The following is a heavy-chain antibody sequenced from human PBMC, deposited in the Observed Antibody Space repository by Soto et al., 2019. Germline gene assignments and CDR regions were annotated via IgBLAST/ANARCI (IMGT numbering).Heavy chain of an antibody. CDR2: IKSEAHGGTT. CDR1: GATFGDAW. V-gene: IGHV3-15*01. D-gene: IGHD3-16*01. Sequence: GGSLRLSCVASGATFGDAWMSWVRQAAGKGLEWVARIKSEAHGGTTDYAAPVEGRFTISRDDSKNTLYLQMDSLKIEDTAVYYSATYDYIWGTYIYRWVYWGQGTQVTVSS. CDR3: ATYDYIWGTYIYRWVY. J-gene: IGHJ4*02.